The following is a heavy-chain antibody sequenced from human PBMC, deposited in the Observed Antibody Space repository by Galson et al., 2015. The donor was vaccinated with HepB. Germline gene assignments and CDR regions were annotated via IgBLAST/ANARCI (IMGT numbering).Heavy chain of an antibody. V-gene: IGHV1-2*02. J-gene: IGHJ5*02. CDR2: INPNSSGT. Sequence: SVKVSCKASGYSFSGYYMHWVRQAPGLGLEWMGWINPNSSGTIYAQKFQGRVIMTRDTSISTAYMELSSLRSDDTAVYYCARDYCSGRTCWGGPWGQGTLVTVSS. D-gene: IGHD2-15*01. CDR3: ARDYCSGRTCWGGP. CDR1: GYSFSGYY.